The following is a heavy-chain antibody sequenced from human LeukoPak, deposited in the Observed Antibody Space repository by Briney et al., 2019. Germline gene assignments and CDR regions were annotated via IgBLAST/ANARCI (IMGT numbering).Heavy chain of an antibody. CDR3: ARPRFGSFWSGYYRGFDY. V-gene: IGHV4-39*01. D-gene: IGHD3-3*01. CDR2: IYYSGST. Sequence: PSETLSLTCTVSGGSISSSSYYWGWIRQPPGKGLEWIGSIYYSGSTYYNPSLKSRVTISVDTSKNQFSLKLSSVTAADTAVYYCARPRFGSFWSGYYRGFDYWGQGALVTVSS. J-gene: IGHJ4*02. CDR1: GGSISSSSYY.